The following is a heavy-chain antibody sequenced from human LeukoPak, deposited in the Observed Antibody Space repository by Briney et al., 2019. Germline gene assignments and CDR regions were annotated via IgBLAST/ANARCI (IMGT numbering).Heavy chain of an antibody. CDR3: ARDYIGGWNDH. CDR2: IREDGNEK. V-gene: IGHV3-7*01. Sequence: GGSLRLSCSASGFTFSSYWMSWVRQTTGKGLECVAKIREDGNEKFYVDSVKGRFTISRGNAKNSVYLQMNSLRVEDTAVYFCARDYIGGWNDHWGQGTLVTVSS. CDR1: GFTFSSYW. D-gene: IGHD3-16*01. J-gene: IGHJ4*02.